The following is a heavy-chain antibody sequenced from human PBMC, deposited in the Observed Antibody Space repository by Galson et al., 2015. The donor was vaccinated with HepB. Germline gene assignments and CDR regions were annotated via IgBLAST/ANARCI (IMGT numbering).Heavy chain of an antibody. CDR3: ARDGDGYNYSFISD. D-gene: IGHD5-24*01. V-gene: IGHV1-69*13. CDR2: IIPIFGTA. J-gene: IGHJ4*02. CDR1: GGTFSSYA. Sequence: SVKVSCKASGGTFSSYAIGWVRQAPGQGLEWMGGIIPIFGTANYAQKFQGRVTITADESTSTAYMELSSLRSEDTAVYYCARDGDGYNYSFISDWGQGTLVTVSS.